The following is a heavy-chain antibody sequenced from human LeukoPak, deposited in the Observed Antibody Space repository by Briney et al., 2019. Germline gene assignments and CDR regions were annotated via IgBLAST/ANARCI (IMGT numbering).Heavy chain of an antibody. D-gene: IGHD2-15*01. CDR3: ASTQRGDYFDY. CDR1: GFTFSSYE. CDR2: ISSSGSTI. Sequence: GGSLRLSCAASGFTFSSYEMNWVRQAPGKGLEWVSYISSSGSTIYYADSVKGRFTISRDNAKNSVYLQMNTLRAEDTAVYYCASTQRGDYFDYWGQGTLVTVSS. V-gene: IGHV3-48*03. J-gene: IGHJ4*02.